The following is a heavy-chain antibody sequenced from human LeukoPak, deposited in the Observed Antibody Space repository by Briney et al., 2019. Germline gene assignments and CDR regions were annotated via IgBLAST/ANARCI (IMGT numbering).Heavy chain of an antibody. Sequence: SETLSLTCAVYGGSFSGYYWSWIRQPPGKGLEWIGEINHSGSTNYNPSLKSRVTISVDTSKNQFSLKLSSVTAADTAVYYCARASLYTIFGVVIKKDAFDIWGQGTMVTVSS. V-gene: IGHV4-34*01. CDR1: GGSFSGYY. CDR2: INHSGST. D-gene: IGHD3-3*01. J-gene: IGHJ3*02. CDR3: ARASLYTIFGVVIKKDAFDI.